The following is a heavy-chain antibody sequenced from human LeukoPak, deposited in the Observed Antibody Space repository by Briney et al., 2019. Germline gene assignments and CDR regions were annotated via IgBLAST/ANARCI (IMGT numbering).Heavy chain of an antibody. V-gene: IGHV3-48*03. CDR2: ISSSGSTI. CDR1: GFTFSSYE. J-gene: IGHJ4*02. Sequence: GGSLRLSCAASGFTFSSYEMNWVRQAPGKGLEWVSYISSSGSTIYYADSVKGRFSISRDNAMNSLYLQMNSLRAEDTAVYYCARDEVGATTEFDSWGQGTLVTVSS. D-gene: IGHD1-26*01. CDR3: ARDEVGATTEFDS.